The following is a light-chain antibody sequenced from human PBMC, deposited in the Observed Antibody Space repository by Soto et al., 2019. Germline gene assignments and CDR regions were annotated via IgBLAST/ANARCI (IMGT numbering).Light chain of an antibody. CDR3: QQYGSSAPIT. CDR1: QSVSSY. J-gene: IGKJ5*01. V-gene: IGKV3-20*01. Sequence: EIVLTQSPATLSLSPGERATLSCRASQSVSSYLAWYQQKPGQAPRLLIYDASNRATGIPDRFSGSGSETDFTLTISRLEPEDFALYYCQQYGSSAPITFGQGTRLEIK. CDR2: DAS.